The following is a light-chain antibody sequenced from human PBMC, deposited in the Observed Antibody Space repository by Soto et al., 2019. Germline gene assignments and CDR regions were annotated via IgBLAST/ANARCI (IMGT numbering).Light chain of an antibody. CDR3: AAWDDSLRGRV. Sequence: QSVLTQPPSASGTPGQRVTISCSGSDSNIGGNYVYWYQHLPGTAPRLLISSNDQRPSGVPDRFSGSKSGTSASLAISGLRSEDEADYYCAAWDDSLRGRVFGGGTKLTVL. CDR2: SND. J-gene: IGLJ3*02. V-gene: IGLV1-47*02. CDR1: DSNIGGNY.